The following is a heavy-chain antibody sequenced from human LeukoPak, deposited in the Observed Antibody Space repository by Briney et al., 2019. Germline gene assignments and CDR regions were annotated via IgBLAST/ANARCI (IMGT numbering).Heavy chain of an antibody. CDR3: ARDPSGISSWVRFDY. V-gene: IGHV3-21*01. CDR1: GFTFSSYS. CDR2: ISSSDTYI. Sequence: GGSLRLSCAASGFTFSSYSMNWVRQAPGKGLEWVSSISSSDTYIYHADSVKGRFTISRDNAKNSLYLQMNSLRVEDTAVYYCARDPSGISSWVRFDYWGQGTLVTVSS. J-gene: IGHJ4*02. D-gene: IGHD1-1*01.